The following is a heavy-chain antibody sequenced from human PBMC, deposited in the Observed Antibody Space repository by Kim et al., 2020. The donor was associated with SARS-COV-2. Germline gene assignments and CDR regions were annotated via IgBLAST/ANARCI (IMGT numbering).Heavy chain of an antibody. J-gene: IGHJ4*02. CDR2: INHSGST. Sequence: SETLSLTCAVYGGSFSGYYWSWIRQPQGKGLEWIGEINHSGSTNYNPSLKSRVTISVDTSTNQFSLTLSSVTAADTAVYYCARGRVTPFDYWGQGTLVTVSS. CDR3: ARGRVTPFDY. CDR1: GGSFSGYY. D-gene: IGHD4-4*01. V-gene: IGHV4-34*01.